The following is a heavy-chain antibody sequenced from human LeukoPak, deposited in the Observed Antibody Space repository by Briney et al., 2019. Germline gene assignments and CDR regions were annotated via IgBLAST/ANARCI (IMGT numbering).Heavy chain of an antibody. J-gene: IGHJ2*01. CDR1: GGSISSSSYY. Sequence: SETLSLTCTVSGGSISSSSYYWGWIRQPPGKGLEWIGSIYYSGSTYYNPSLKSRVTISVDTSKNQFSLKLSSVTAADTAVYYCARDSGSGWSAAGRYFDLWGRGTLVTVSS. D-gene: IGHD6-19*01. CDR3: ARDSGSGWSAAGRYFDL. V-gene: IGHV4-39*07. CDR2: IYYSGST.